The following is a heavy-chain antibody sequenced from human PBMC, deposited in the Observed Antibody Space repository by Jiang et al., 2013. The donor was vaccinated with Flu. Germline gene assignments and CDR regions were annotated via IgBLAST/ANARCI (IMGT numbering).Heavy chain of an antibody. V-gene: IGHV4-39*01. D-gene: IGHD2-2*01. Sequence: NPSLKSRVTISVDTSKNQFXLKLSSVTAADTAVYYCARRGCSSTSCPTPYYFDYWGQGTLVTVSS. CDR3: ARRGCSSTSCPTPYYFDY. J-gene: IGHJ4*02.